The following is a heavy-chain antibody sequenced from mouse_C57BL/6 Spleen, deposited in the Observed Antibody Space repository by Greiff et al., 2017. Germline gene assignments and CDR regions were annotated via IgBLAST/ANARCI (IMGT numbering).Heavy chain of an antibody. CDR3: ARGGFYDGYY. J-gene: IGHJ3*01. Sequence: QVQLQQSGAELVRPGTSVKLSCKASGYTFTSYWMHWVKQRPGQGLEWIGVIDPSDSYTNYNQKFKGKATLTVDTSSSTAYMQLSSLTSEDSAVYYCARGGFYDGYYWGQGTLVTVAA. CDR2: IDPSDSYT. V-gene: IGHV1-59*01. D-gene: IGHD2-3*01. CDR1: GYTFTSYW.